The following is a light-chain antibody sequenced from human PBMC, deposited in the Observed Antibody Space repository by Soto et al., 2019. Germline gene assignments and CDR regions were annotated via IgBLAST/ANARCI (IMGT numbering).Light chain of an antibody. J-gene: IGLJ2*01. Sequence: SVLTQPASVSGSPGQSSTISYTGTSSDVGAYNYVSWYQQHPGKAPKLMIYDVNIRPSGVSNRFSGSKSGNTASLTISGLQAEDEADYYCTSWTTSTTMKFGGGTKVTVL. CDR2: DVN. CDR3: TSWTTSTTMK. CDR1: SSDVGAYNY. V-gene: IGLV2-14*01.